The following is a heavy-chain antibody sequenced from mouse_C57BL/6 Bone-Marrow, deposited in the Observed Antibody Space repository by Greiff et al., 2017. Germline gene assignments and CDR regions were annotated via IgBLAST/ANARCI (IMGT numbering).Heavy chain of an antibody. CDR2: IYPGDGDT. J-gene: IGHJ3*01. CDR3: ARGGLLWFAY. V-gene: IGHV1-82*01. Sequence: QVQLKESGPELVKPGASVKISCKASGYAFSSSWMNWVKQRPGKGLEWIGRIYPGDGDTNYNGKFKGKATLTADKSSSTAYMQLSSLTSEDSAVYFCARGGLLWFAYWGQGTLVTVSA. D-gene: IGHD1-1*01. CDR1: GYAFSSSW.